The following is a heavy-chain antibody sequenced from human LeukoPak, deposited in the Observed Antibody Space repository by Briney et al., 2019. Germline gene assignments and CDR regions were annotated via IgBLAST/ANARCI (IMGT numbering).Heavy chain of an antibody. CDR2: IYCDDDK. J-gene: IGHJ3*01. CDR3: AHSGTVTSPHDAFDV. V-gene: IGHV2-5*02. D-gene: IGHD4-17*01. CDR1: GFSLSSSGVG. Sequence: SGPTLVKPTQTLTLTCTFSGFSLSSSGVGVGWIRQPPGKALEWLALIYCDDDKRYSTSLKSRLTITKDTSQNQVLLTLTTMDPVDTGTYYCAHSGTVTSPHDAFDVWGQGTMVTVSS.